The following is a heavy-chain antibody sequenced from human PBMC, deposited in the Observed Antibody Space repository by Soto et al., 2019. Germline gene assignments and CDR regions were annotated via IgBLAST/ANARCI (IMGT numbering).Heavy chain of an antibody. V-gene: IGHV3-23*01. D-gene: IGHD6-13*01. Sequence: GSLRLSCAASGFTFSSYAMSWVRQAPGKGLEWVSAISGSGGSTYYADSVKGRFTISRDNSKNTLYLQMNSLRAEDTAVYYCATAAGSSSWYRPSDYWGQGTLVTVSS. CDR1: GFTFSSYA. CDR2: ISGSGGST. J-gene: IGHJ4*02. CDR3: ATAAGSSSWYRPSDY.